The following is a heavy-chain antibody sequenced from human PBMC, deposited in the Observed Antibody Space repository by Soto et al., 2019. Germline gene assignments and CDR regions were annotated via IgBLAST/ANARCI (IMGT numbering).Heavy chain of an antibody. J-gene: IGHJ4*02. CDR3: ARAQDGYNFDY. D-gene: IGHD5-12*01. CDR1: GFTFSSYG. V-gene: IGHV3-33*01. CDR2: IWYDGSNK. Sequence: GSLRLSCAASGFTFSSYGMHWVRQAPGKGLEWVAVIWYDGSNKYYADSVKGRFTISRDNSKNTLYLQMNSLRAEDTAVYYCARAQDGYNFDYWGQGTLVTVSS.